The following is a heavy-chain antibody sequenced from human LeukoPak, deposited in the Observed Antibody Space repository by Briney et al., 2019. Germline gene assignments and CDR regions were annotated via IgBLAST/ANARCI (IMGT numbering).Heavy chain of an antibody. Sequence: PGGSLRLSCAASGFTFSRYGMHWVRQAPGKGLEWVAFIRYDGSNKYYADSVKGRFTISRDNSKNTLYLQMNSLRAEDTAVYYCAKDFSGYDYYYYYYMDVWGKGTTVTISS. V-gene: IGHV3-30*02. CDR2: IRYDGSNK. J-gene: IGHJ6*03. CDR1: GFTFSRYG. D-gene: IGHD5-12*01. CDR3: AKDFSGYDYYYYYYMDV.